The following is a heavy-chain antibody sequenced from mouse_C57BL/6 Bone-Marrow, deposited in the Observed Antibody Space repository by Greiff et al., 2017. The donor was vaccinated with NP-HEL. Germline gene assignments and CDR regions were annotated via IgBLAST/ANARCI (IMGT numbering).Heavy chain of an antibody. Sequence: EVKLVESGGGLVQPGGSLKLSCAASGFTFSDYYMYWVRQTPEKRLEWVAYISNGGGSTYYPDTVKGRFTISRDNAKNTLYLQMSRLNSEDTAMYYCARHGSSYYAMDYWGKGTSVTVSS. CDR3: ARHGSSYYAMDY. V-gene: IGHV5-12*01. CDR1: GFTFSDYY. D-gene: IGHD1-1*01. CDR2: ISNGGGST. J-gene: IGHJ4*01.